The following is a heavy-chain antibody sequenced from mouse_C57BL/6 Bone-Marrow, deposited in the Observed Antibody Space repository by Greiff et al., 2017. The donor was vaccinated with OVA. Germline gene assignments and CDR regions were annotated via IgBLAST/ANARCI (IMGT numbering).Heavy chain of an antibody. CDR2: IDPANGNT. V-gene: IGHV14-3*01. CDR3: LIYDDYDGDWYFDV. Sequence: EVQGVESVAELVRPGASVKLSCTASGFNIKNTYMHWVKQRPEPGLEWIGRIDPANGNTKYAPKFQGKATITADTSSNTAYLQLSSLTSEDTAIYYCLIYDDYDGDWYFDVWGTGTTVTVSS. D-gene: IGHD2-4*01. J-gene: IGHJ1*03. CDR1: GFNIKNTY.